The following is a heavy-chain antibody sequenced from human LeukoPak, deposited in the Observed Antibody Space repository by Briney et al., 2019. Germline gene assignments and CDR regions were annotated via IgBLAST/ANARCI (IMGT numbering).Heavy chain of an antibody. CDR3: AKDGSDKPQYYDILTGYSNYYCMDV. D-gene: IGHD3-9*01. J-gene: IGHJ6*02. CDR2: ISYDGSNK. Sequence: GGSLRLSCAASGFTFSSYGMHWVRQAPGKGLEWVAVISYDGSNKYYADSGKGRFTISRDNSKNTLYLQMNSLRAEDTAVYSCAKDGSDKPQYYDILTGYSNYYCMDVWGQGTTVTVSS. V-gene: IGHV3-30*18. CDR1: GFTFSSYG.